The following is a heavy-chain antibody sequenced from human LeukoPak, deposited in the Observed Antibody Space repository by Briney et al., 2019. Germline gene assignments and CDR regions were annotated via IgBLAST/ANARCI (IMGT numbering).Heavy chain of an antibody. J-gene: IGHJ3*02. D-gene: IGHD6-13*01. CDR1: GYRFTSYW. CDR2: IYPGDSDT. CDR3: GRIPAAGSLKGSFDI. V-gene: IGHV5-51*01. Sequence: GESLKISCKGSGYRFTSYWIGWVRQMPGKGLEWMGIIYPGDSDTTYSPSLQGQVTISADKSISTAYLQWSSLKASDSAMYYCGRIPAAGSLKGSFDIWGQGTMVTVSS.